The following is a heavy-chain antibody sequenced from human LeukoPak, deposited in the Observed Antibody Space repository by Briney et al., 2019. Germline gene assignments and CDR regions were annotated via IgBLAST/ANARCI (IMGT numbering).Heavy chain of an antibody. CDR2: INPKIGAT. CDR1: GYSFTDYY. J-gene: IGHJ4*02. Sequence: ASVNVSCTASGYSFTDYYIHWVRQAPGQGFEWMGWINPKIGATDYSQKFQGRVTLTRDTSVAAAYMELSNLTSDDTAVYYCVRAGPAAPLDYWGQGTLVTVSP. CDR3: VRAGPAAPLDY. V-gene: IGHV1-2*02. D-gene: IGHD2-15*01.